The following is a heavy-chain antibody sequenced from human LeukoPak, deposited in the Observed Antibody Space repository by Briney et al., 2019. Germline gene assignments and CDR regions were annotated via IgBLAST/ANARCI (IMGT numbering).Heavy chain of an antibody. V-gene: IGHV3-11*01. CDR2: ISSSGSTI. CDR1: GFTFSDYY. D-gene: IGHD3-22*01. CDR3: ARDAYYYDSSGYYHPDY. Sequence: GGSLRLSCAASGFTFSDYYMSWIRQAPGKGLEWVSYISSSGSTIYYADSVKGRFTISRDNAKNSLYLQMNSLRAEDTAVYYCARDAYYYDSSGYYHPDYWGQGTLVTVSS. J-gene: IGHJ4*02.